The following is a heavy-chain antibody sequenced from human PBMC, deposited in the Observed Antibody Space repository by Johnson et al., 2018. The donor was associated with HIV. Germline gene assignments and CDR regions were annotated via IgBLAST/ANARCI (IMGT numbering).Heavy chain of an antibody. Sequence: QVQLVESGGGLIQPGGSLRLSCAASGFTVSSNYMSWVRQAPGKGLECVAVISYDGSNKYYADSVKGRFTISRDNAKNSLYLQMNSLKAEDTGVYYCAKARSLLDYGGFDAFDIWGQGTMVTVSS. CDR1: GFTVSSNY. D-gene: IGHD4-23*01. CDR2: ISYDGSNK. V-gene: IGHV3-30*18. CDR3: AKARSLLDYGGFDAFDI. J-gene: IGHJ3*02.